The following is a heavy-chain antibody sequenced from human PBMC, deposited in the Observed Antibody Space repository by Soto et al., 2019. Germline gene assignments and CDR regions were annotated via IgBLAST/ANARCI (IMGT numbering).Heavy chain of an antibody. CDR1: GGTFSSYA. Sequence: SVKVSCKASGGTFSSYAISWVRQAPGQGLEWMGGIIPIFGTANYAQKFQGRVTITADKSTSTAYMELSSLRSEDTAVYYCARDRGGGGYDYGDAFDIWGQGTMVTVSS. J-gene: IGHJ3*02. V-gene: IGHV1-69*06. CDR2: IIPIFGTA. D-gene: IGHD5-12*01. CDR3: ARDRGGGGYDYGDAFDI.